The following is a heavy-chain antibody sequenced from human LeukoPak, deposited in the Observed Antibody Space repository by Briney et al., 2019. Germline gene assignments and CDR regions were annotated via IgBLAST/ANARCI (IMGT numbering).Heavy chain of an antibody. V-gene: IGHV3-7*04. CDR2: IKEDGSEK. J-gene: IGHJ4*02. CDR1: GFTFRTYW. CDR3: TRGGY. Sequence: GGSLRLSCAASGFTFRTYWMSWVRQAPGEGLEWVANIKEDGSEKYYVDSVKGRFTISTDDAKNSLYLQMNSLRAEDTAVYYCTRGGYWGQGTLVTVSS.